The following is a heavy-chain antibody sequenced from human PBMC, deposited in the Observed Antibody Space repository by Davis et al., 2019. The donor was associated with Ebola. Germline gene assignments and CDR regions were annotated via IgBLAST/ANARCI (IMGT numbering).Heavy chain of an antibody. CDR3: ARDGPDYYGLDV. Sequence: ASVMVSCKAFGYTFTNYYVHWVRQAPGQGLEWMGVINPSAGYTNYAQKFQGRVTITRDTSPSTVYMEVTRLRSDDTAVYYCARDGPDYYGLDVWGQGTAVTVSS. CDR2: INPSAGYT. CDR1: GYTFTNYY. J-gene: IGHJ6*02. V-gene: IGHV1-46*01.